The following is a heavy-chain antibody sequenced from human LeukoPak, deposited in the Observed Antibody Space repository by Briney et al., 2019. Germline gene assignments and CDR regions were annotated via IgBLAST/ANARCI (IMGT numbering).Heavy chain of an antibody. CDR2: ISYDGSNK. CDR1: GFTFSSYA. CDR3: TKDNRYYYGSGSYN. V-gene: IGHV3-30-3*01. J-gene: IGHJ4*02. Sequence: PGRSLRLSCAASGFTFSSYAMHWVRQAPGKGLEWVAVISYDGSNKYYADSVKGRFTISRDNSKNTLYLQMNSLRAEDTAVYYCTKDNRYYYGSGSYNWGQGTLVTVSS. D-gene: IGHD3-10*01.